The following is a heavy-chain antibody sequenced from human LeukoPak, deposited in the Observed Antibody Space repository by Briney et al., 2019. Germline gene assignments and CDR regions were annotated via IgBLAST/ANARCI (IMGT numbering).Heavy chain of an antibody. J-gene: IGHJ3*02. D-gene: IGHD4-17*01. CDR2: INPNSSVT. V-gene: IGHV1-2*02. CDR1: GYTFTGYY. Sequence: GSLKVSCKASGYTFTGYYMHWVRQAPGQGLEWIGWINPNSSVTNYAQKVQGRVTMTRDTSISTVYLELSRLRAYDTAVYYCARGPSPGYGDLVGVFAIWCEGTMATVSS. CDR3: ARGPSPGYGDLVGVFAI.